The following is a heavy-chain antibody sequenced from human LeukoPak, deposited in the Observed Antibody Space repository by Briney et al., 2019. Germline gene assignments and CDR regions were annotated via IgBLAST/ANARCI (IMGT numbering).Heavy chain of an antibody. J-gene: IGHJ5*02. CDR3: ARAGTIFGVVIHNWFGP. CDR1: GGSISSYY. CDR2: IYTSGST. D-gene: IGHD3-3*01. V-gene: IGHV4-4*07. Sequence: SETLSLTCTVSGGSISSYYWSWIRQPAGKGLEWIGRIYTSGSTNYNPSLKSRVTMSVDTSKNQFSLKLSSVTAADTAVYYCARAGTIFGVVIHNWFGPWGQGTLVTVSS.